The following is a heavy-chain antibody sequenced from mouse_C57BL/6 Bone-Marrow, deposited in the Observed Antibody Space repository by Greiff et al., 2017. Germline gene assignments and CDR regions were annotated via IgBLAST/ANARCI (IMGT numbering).Heavy chain of an antibody. CDR2: IYPGGGYT. Sequence: VMLVESGAELVRPGTSVKMSCKASGYTFTNYWIGWAKQRPGHGLEWIGDIYPGGGYTNYNEKFKGKATLTADKSSSTAYMQFSSLTSEDSAIYYCARHYGYFDVWGTGTTVTVSS. J-gene: IGHJ1*03. V-gene: IGHV1-63*01. CDR3: ARHYGYFDV. CDR1: GYTFTNYW.